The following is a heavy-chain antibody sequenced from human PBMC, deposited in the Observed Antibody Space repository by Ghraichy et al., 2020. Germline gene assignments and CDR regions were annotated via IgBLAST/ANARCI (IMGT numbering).Heavy chain of an antibody. V-gene: IGHV3-66*01. D-gene: IGHD2-21*02. CDR3: VGGNCGGDCYFDY. CDR1: GITVSTKY. J-gene: IGHJ4*02. CDR2: IYSAGLT. Sequence: GESLRLSCEASGITVSTKYMHWVRQAPGKGLEWVSLIYSAGLTRYADSVRDRFTISRDSSTNKLFLQMDSLRAEDTAGYYCVGGNCGGDCYFDYWGQGTLVTVSS.